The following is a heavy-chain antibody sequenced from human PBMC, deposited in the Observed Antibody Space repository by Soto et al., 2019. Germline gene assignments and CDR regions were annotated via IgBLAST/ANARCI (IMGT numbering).Heavy chain of an antibody. D-gene: IGHD3-10*01. CDR1: GFTFSRYW. V-gene: IGHV3-7*01. CDR2: INQDGSET. J-gene: IGHJ6*03. CDR3: ARATQITTWWLYYYIDV. Sequence: EVQLVESGGGLVQAGGSLRLSCAGSGFTFSRYWMSWVRQAPGKGLEWVANINQDGSETEYVDSVKGRLTISRDNAKNSLYLQMDSLRAEDTAVYYCARATQITTWWLYYYIDVWGNGTTVTVSS.